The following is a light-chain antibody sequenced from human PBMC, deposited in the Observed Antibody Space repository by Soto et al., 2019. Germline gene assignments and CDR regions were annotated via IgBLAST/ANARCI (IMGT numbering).Light chain of an antibody. J-gene: IGLJ3*02. CDR3: AAWDNSLNGGV. Sequence: QSVLTQPPSASGTPGQRVTISCSGSSSSIGSAYVYWYQQLPGTAPKLLIHNNNQRPSGVPDRVSGSKSGTSASLAISGLQSEDEADYYCAAWDNSLNGGVFGGGTKLTVL. CDR1: SSSIGSAY. V-gene: IGLV1-44*01. CDR2: NNN.